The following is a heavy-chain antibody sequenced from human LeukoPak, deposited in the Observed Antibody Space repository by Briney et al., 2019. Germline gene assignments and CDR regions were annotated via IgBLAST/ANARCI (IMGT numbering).Heavy chain of an antibody. CDR2: ISDSSSYT. CDR1: GFTFSDYY. Sequence: AGGSLRLSCAASGFTFSDYYMSWIRQAPGKGLEWVSYISDSSSYTKYADSVKGRFTISRDNAKNSLYLQMNSLRVEDTAVYYCASLNYDILTGSYYFDYWGQGTLVTISS. J-gene: IGHJ4*02. CDR3: ASLNYDILTGSYYFDY. D-gene: IGHD3-9*01. V-gene: IGHV3-11*03.